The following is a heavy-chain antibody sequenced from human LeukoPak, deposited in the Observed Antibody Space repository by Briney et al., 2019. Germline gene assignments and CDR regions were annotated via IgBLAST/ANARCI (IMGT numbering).Heavy chain of an antibody. Sequence: PSETLSLTCTVSGGSISSYYWSWIRQPPGKGLEWIGYIYYSGSTNYNPSLKSRVTISVDTSKNQFSLKLSSVTAADTAVYYCARGGTGTYDSSGSYYFDYWGQGTLVTVSS. D-gene: IGHD3-22*01. CDR1: GGSISSYY. V-gene: IGHV4-59*01. J-gene: IGHJ4*02. CDR3: ARGGTGTYDSSGSYYFDY. CDR2: IYYSGST.